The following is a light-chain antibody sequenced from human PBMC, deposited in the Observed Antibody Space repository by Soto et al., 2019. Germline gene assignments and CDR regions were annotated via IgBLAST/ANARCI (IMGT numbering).Light chain of an antibody. CDR1: QSVSSSY. V-gene: IGKV3-20*01. CDR2: GAS. Sequence: EIVLTQSPGTLSLSPGERATLSCRASQSVSSSYLAWYQQKPGQAPRLLIYGASSRATGIPDRFSGSGSGTDFTLTISRLEPEDFAVYYCQQYGSSPRTFGQVTK. J-gene: IGKJ1*01. CDR3: QQYGSSPRT.